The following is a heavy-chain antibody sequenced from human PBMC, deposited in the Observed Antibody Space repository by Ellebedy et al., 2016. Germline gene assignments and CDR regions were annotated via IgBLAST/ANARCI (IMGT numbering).Heavy chain of an antibody. V-gene: IGHV3-23*01. CDR1: GFTFSDYA. J-gene: IGHJ6*02. Sequence: GESLKISCSTSGFTFSDYAMTWVRQAPGKGLDWVSSISGRGGNIHYADSVKGRFTISRDNSKNTVFLEMRSLRAEDTAVYYCAKELQDQNFEWLLSAMDVWGQGTTVTVSS. CDR3: AKELQDQNFEWLLSAMDV. D-gene: IGHD3-9*01. CDR2: ISGRGGNI.